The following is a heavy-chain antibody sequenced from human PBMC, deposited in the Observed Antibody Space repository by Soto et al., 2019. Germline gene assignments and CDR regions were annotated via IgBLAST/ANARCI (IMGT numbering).Heavy chain of an antibody. V-gene: IGHV5-51*01. CDR2: IFPPDSET. CDR3: ARQIGTTLYY. D-gene: IGHD3-16*01. Sequence: GESLKISCQGSEHSFSSYWIAWVRQMPGKGLEFMGIIFPPDSETRYSPSFQGQVTISVDKSINTAYLQWSSLKASDTAIYYCARQIGTTLYYWRQGTPVTVSS. J-gene: IGHJ4*02. CDR1: EHSFSSYW.